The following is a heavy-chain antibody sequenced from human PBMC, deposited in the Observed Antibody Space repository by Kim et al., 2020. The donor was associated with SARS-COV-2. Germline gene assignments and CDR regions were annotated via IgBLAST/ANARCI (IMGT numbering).Heavy chain of an antibody. J-gene: IGHJ3*02. V-gene: IGHV4-59*01. Sequence: LKSRVTISVDTAKNQFSLKLSSVTAADTAVYYCARAGSIGIAAARYAFDIWGQGTMVTVSS. CDR3: ARAGSIGIAAARYAFDI. D-gene: IGHD6-13*01.